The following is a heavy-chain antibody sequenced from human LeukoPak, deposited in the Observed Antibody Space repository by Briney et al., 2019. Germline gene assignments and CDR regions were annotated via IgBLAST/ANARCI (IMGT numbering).Heavy chain of an antibody. CDR1: GYSFTSNV. Sequence: ASVKVSCKASGYSFTSNVISWVRQAPGQGLEWMGWISAYNGNTNYAQKLQGRVTMTTDTSTSTAYMELRSLRSDDTAVYYCARGGVLLWFGELLPTDDAFDIWGQGTMVTVSS. D-gene: IGHD3-10*01. CDR2: ISAYNGNT. V-gene: IGHV1-18*01. J-gene: IGHJ3*02. CDR3: ARGGVLLWFGELLPTDDAFDI.